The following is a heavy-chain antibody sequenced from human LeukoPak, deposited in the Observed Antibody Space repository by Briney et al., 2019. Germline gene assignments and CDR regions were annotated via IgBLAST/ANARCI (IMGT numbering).Heavy chain of an antibody. CDR3: ARRTDSGGPDWCFDL. CDR1: GFTFSSYS. CDR2: ISSSSSYI. J-gene: IGHJ2*01. Sequence: PGGSLRLSCAASGFTFSSYSMNWVRQAPGKGLEWVSSISSSSSYIYYADSVKGRFTISRDNAKNSLYLQMNSLRAEDTAVYYCARRTDSGGPDWCFDLWGRGTLVTVSS. V-gene: IGHV3-21*01. D-gene: IGHD2-15*01.